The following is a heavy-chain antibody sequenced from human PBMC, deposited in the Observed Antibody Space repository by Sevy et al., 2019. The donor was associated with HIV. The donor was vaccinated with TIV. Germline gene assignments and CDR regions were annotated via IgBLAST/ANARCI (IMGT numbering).Heavy chain of an antibody. J-gene: IGHJ4*02. D-gene: IGHD3-3*01. CDR2: ISGSGGST. Sequence: GGFLRLSCAASRFTFNNYVMSWVRQVPGKGLEWVSAISGSGGSTYYSDSVKDRFTISRDNSKNTLYVQMNSLTAEDPAVHYCAKARFLEWSLPAFDYWGQGTLVTVSS. CDR3: AKARFLEWSLPAFDY. CDR1: RFTFNNYV. V-gene: IGHV3-23*01.